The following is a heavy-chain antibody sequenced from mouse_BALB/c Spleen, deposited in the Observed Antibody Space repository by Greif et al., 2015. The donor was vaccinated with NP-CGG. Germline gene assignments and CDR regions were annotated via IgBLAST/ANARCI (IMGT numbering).Heavy chain of an antibody. D-gene: IGHD2-10*02. V-gene: IGHV1-9*01. J-gene: IGHJ4*01. Sequence: QVQLQQSGAELMKPGASVKIPCKATGYTFSSYWIEWVKQRPGHGLEWIGEILPGSGSTNYNEKFKGKATFTADTSSNTAYMQLSSLTSEDSAVYYCARASMAFYAMDYWGQGTSVTVSS. CDR2: ILPGSGST. CDR1: GYTFSSYW. CDR3: ARASMAFYAMDY.